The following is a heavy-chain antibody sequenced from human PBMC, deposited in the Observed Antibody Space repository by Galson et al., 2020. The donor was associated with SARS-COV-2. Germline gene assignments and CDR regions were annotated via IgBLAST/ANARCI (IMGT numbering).Heavy chain of an antibody. D-gene: IGHD6-13*01. V-gene: IGHV3-48*03. Sequence: GESLKISCAASGITFSSYEMNWVRQAPGKGQEWVSFITSSGNSIFYADSVKGRFTISRDNAKNSLYLQMNNLSAEDTAIYYCAAHRTSSWWYFHFWGQGTLVTVSS. CDR1: GITFSSYE. CDR2: ITSSGNSI. J-gene: IGHJ4*02. CDR3: AAHRTSSWWYFHF.